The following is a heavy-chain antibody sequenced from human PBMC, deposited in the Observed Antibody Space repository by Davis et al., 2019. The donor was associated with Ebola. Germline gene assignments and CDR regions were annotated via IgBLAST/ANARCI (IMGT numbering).Heavy chain of an antibody. CDR3: ARRGYCSSSSCYSFDY. D-gene: IGHD2-2*01. CDR1: GYSFTTYW. CDR2: IYPGDSDT. J-gene: IGHJ4*02. V-gene: IGHV5-51*01. Sequence: GESLKISCKGSGYSFTTYWIGWVRQMPGEGLEWMGIIYPGDSDTKYSPSFQGQVTISADKSISTAYLQWSSLRASDTAMYYCARRGYCSSSSCYSFDYWGQGTLVTVSS.